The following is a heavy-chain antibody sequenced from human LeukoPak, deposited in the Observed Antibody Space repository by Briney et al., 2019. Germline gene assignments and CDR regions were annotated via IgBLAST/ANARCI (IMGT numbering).Heavy chain of an antibody. Sequence: SETLSLTCTVSGGSISSSSYYWSWIRQPPGKGLEWIGYIYYSGSTNYNPSLKSRVTISVDTSKNQFSLKLSSVTAADTAVYYCARDLVYYDSSGFRWFDPWGQGTLVTVSS. V-gene: IGHV4-61*01. CDR3: ARDLVYYDSSGFRWFDP. J-gene: IGHJ5*02. CDR2: IYYSGST. CDR1: GGSISSSSYY. D-gene: IGHD3-22*01.